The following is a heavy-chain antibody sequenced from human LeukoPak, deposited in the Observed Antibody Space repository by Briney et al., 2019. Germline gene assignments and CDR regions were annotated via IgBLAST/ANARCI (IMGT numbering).Heavy chain of an antibody. CDR1: GGSIRSYY. CDR2: ISYSGNS. CDR3: ARDPHGGGLGDGFDI. J-gene: IGHJ3*02. D-gene: IGHD3-16*01. V-gene: IGHV4-59*12. Sequence: DPSETLSLTCTVSGGSIRSYYWNWIRQPPGKGLEWIAYISYSGNSNYNPSLKSRVSISVDTSKNQFSLKLSSVTAANTAVYYCARDPHGGGLGDGFDIWGQGTMVTVSS.